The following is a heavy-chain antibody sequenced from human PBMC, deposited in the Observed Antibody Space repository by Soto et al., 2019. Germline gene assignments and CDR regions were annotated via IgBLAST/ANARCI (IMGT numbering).Heavy chain of an antibody. CDR1: GGTFSSYA. CDR3: ARAETNYYDSSGYYYNYFYY. V-gene: IGHV1-69*01. D-gene: IGHD3-22*01. J-gene: IGHJ4*02. CDR2: IIPIFGTA. Sequence: QVQLVQSGAEVKKPGSSVKVSCKASGGTFSSYAISWVRQAPGQGLEWMGGIIPIFGTANYEQKIQGRDTITAHESTSTAYIELSSLRSEDTAVYYCARAETNYYDSSGYYYNYFYYWGQGTLVTVSS.